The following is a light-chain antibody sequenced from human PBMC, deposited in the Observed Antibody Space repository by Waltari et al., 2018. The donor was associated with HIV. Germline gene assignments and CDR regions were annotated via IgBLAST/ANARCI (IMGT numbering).Light chain of an antibody. V-gene: IGLV2-14*01. CDR3: SSYTSGSVV. CDR2: EVS. Sequence: QSALTPPASVSGSPGQSHTISCTVTSRYVGDYHYVSWYQQPPGKLPKLMIYEVSNRASGVSTRFSGSKSGNTASMTISGLQAEDEADYYCSSYTSGSVVFGGGTKLTVL. J-gene: IGLJ2*01. CDR1: SRYVGDYHY.